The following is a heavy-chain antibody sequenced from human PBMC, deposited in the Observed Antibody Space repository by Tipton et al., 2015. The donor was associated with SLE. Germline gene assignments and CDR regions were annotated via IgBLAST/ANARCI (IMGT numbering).Heavy chain of an antibody. D-gene: IGHD2-2*01. CDR2: IHYSGGT. J-gene: IGHJ4*02. V-gene: IGHV4-59*01. CDR3: ARGYCSATSCFSQFDS. CDR1: DGSIGSYY. Sequence: LRLSCTVSDGSIGSYYWNWIRQPPGKGLEWIGFIHYSGGTNYNPSFKSRVTTSLETSKNYFSLKLTSVTAADTAVYYCARGYCSATSCFSQFDSWGRGTLVTVSS.